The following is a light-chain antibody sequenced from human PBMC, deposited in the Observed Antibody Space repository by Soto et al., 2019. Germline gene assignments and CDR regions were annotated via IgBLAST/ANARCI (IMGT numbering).Light chain of an antibody. V-gene: IGLV1-47*01. CDR1: SSNIGNNY. CDR3: AAWDDSLSGSYV. J-gene: IGLJ1*01. CDR2: RND. Sequence: QSVLTQPPSASGTPGQRVTVSCSGSSSNIGNNYVFWYQHLPGTAPKLLIYRNDQRPSGVSDRFSGSKSGTSASLAISGLRSEDEADYSCAAWDDSLSGSYVFGTGTKVTVL.